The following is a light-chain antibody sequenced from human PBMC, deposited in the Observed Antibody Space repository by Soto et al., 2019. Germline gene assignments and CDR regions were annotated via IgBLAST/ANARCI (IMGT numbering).Light chain of an antibody. CDR2: DVS. J-gene: IGLJ2*01. Sequence: QSALTQPASVSGSPGQSITLSCTGTSSDVGTYNYVSWYQQHPGKAPKLIIYDVSTRPSGLSNRFSGSKSGNTASLTISGLQAEDEADYFCSSYASTSTLVVFGGGTQLTVL. CDR1: SSDVGTYNY. V-gene: IGLV2-14*01. CDR3: SSYASTSTLVV.